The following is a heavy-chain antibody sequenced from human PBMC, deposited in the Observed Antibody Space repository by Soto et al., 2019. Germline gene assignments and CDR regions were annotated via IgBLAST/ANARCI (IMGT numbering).Heavy chain of an antibody. CDR2: ISWNSGSI. CDR3: AKDFYGFGELLHNWFDP. V-gene: IGHV3-9*01. D-gene: IGHD3-10*01. CDR1: GFTFDDYA. Sequence: EVQLVESGGGLVQPGRSLRLSCAASGFTFDDYAMHWVRQAPGKGLEWVSGISWNSGSIGYADSVKGRFTISRDNAKNSLYLQMNSLRAEDTALYYCAKDFYGFGELLHNWFDPWGQGTLVTVSS. J-gene: IGHJ5*02.